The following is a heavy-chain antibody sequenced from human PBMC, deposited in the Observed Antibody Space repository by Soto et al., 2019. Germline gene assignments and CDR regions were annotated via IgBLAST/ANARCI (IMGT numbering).Heavy chain of an antibody. V-gene: IGHV3-7*03. CDR2: IKQDGSEK. Sequence: EVQLVESGGGLVQPGGSLRLSCAASGFTFSSYWMSWVRQAPGKGLEWVANIKQDGSEKYYVDSVKGRFTISRDNAKNSLYLQMNSLRAEDTAVYYCASTDSSGYYAFGYWGQGTLVTVSS. J-gene: IGHJ4*02. CDR1: GFTFSSYW. CDR3: ASTDSSGYYAFGY. D-gene: IGHD3-22*01.